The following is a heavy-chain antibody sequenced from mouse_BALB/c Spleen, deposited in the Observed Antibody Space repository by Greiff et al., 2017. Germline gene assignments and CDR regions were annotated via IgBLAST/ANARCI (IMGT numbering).Heavy chain of an antibody. CDR2: ISYSGST. D-gene: IGHD2-10*02. V-gene: IGHV3-2*02. Sequence: VQLQQSGPGLVKPSQSLSLTCTVTGYSITSDYAWNWIRQFPGNKLEWMGYISYSGSTSYNPSLKSRISITRDTSKNQFFLQLNSVTTEDTATYYCAREGYGNYPFAYWGQGTLVTVSA. CDR3: AREGYGNYPFAY. J-gene: IGHJ3*01. CDR1: GYSITSDYA.